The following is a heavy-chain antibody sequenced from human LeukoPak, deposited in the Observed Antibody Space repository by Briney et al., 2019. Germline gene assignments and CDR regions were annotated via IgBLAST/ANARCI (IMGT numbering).Heavy chain of an antibody. V-gene: IGHV3-23*01. CDR3: ARDYDRYYMDV. CDR2: ISGSGGST. CDR1: GFTFSSYG. J-gene: IGHJ6*03. D-gene: IGHD3-3*01. Sequence: GGSLRLSCAASGFTFSSYGMSWVRQAPGKGLEWVSAISGSGGSTYYADSVKGRFTISRDNAKNTLYLQMNSLRAEDTAVYYCARDYDRYYMDVWGKGTTVTVSS.